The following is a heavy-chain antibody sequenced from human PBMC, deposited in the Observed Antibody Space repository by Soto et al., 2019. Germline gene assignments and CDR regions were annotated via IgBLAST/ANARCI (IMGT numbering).Heavy chain of an antibody. Sequence: PGESLKISCKGSVYRFTTYWIGWVRQMPGKGLEWMGLIYPGDSNTRFSPSFQGQVTISADKSISTAYLQWSSLKASDTAMYYCARSPLIRSRVVPAARSSGAFDIWGQGTMVT. D-gene: IGHD2-2*01. V-gene: IGHV5-51*01. CDR3: ARSPLIRSRVVPAARSSGAFDI. CDR1: VYRFTTYW. CDR2: IYPGDSNT. J-gene: IGHJ3*02.